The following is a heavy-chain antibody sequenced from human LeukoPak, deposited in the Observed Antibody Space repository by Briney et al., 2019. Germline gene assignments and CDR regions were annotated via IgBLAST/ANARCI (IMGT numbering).Heavy chain of an antibody. CDR3: ARGSTVTTVYSYYYYIMDV. CDR2: INPNSGGT. V-gene: IGHV1-2*02. J-gene: IGHJ6*02. CDR1: GYTFTSYG. Sequence: ASVKVSCKASGYTFTSYGISWVRQAPGQGLEWMGWINPNSGGTNYPQKFQGRVTVTTDTSLNTAYMELSRLRSDDTAVYYCARGSTVTTVYSYYYYIMDVWGQGTTVTVSS. D-gene: IGHD4-11*01.